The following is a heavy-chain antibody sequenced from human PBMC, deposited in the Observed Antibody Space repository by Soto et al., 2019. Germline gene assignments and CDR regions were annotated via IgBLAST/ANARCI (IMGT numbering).Heavy chain of an antibody. D-gene: IGHD6-13*01. V-gene: IGHV4-59*11. CDR2: IYSSGTT. CDR3: AREGPLGGIAAVPREVFMDV. J-gene: IGHJ6*02. Sequence: PSETLSLTCSVSDGSISGLYWTWVRQPPGKGLEWIGWIYSSGTTNYNPSLKSRVTISVDTSKNQFSLKLSSVTAADTAVYYCAREGPLGGIAAVPREVFMDVWGQGTTVTVSS. CDR1: DGSISGLY.